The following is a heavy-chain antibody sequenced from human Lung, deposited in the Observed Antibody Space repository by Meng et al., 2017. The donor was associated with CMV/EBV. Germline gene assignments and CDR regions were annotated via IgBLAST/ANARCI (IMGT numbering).Heavy chain of an antibody. J-gene: IGHJ3*02. V-gene: IGHV3-7*03. CDR2: IKQDGSEK. Sequence: GGSLRLXCAASGFTFSSYWMSWVRQAPGKGLEWVANIKQDGSEKYYVDSVKGRFTISRDNAKNSLYLQMNSLRAEDTAVYYCARESGEDAFDIWGQGTMVTVSS. CDR1: GFTFSSYW. D-gene: IGHD7-27*01. CDR3: ARESGEDAFDI.